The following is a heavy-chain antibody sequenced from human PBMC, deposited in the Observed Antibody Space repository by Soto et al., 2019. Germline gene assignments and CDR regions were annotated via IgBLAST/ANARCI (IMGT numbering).Heavy chain of an antibody. V-gene: IGHV1-2*04. CDR2: INPNSGGT. J-gene: IGHJ6*02. CDR1: GYTFTGYY. D-gene: IGHD2-2*02. CDR3: AREDIVVVPAAIGPIYYYYGMDV. Sequence: ASVKVSCKASGYTFTGYYMHWVRQAPGQGLEWMGWINPNSGGTNYAQKFQGWVTMTRDTSISTAYMELSRLRSDDTAVYYCAREDIVVVPAAIGPIYYYYGMDVWGQGTTVTVSS.